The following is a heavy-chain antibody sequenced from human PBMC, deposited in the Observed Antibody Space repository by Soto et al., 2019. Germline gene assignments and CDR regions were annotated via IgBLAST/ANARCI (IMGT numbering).Heavy chain of an antibody. CDR3: ERESSDGYKYFGY. CDR2: IYHSGST. D-gene: IGHD5-12*01. CDR1: GYSISSGYY. V-gene: IGHV4-38-2*02. Sequence: RSLTCAVSGYSISSGYYWGWIRQPPGKGLEWIGSIYHSGSTYYNPSLKSRVTISVDTSKNQFSLKLSSVTAADTAVYYCERESSDGYKYFGYWGQGTLVTVSS. J-gene: IGHJ4*02.